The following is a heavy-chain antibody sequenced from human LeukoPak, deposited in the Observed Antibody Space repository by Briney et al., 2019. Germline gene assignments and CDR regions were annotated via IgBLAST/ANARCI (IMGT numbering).Heavy chain of an antibody. CDR1: GFTFSSYA. D-gene: IGHD3-22*01. CDR2: ISYDGSNK. J-gene: IGHJ4*02. CDR3: ASSPYYYDSSGYYGAPSFDY. V-gene: IGHV3-30-3*01. Sequence: PGGSLRLSCAASGFTFSSYAMHWVRQAPGKGLGGVAVISYDGSNKYYADSVKGRFTISRDNSKNTLYLQMNSLRAEDTAVYYCASSPYYYDSSGYYGAPSFDYWGQGTLVTVSS.